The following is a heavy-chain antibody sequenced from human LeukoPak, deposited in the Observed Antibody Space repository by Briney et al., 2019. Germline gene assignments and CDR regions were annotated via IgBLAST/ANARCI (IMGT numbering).Heavy chain of an antibody. CDR2: IHYSGST. D-gene: IGHD5-18*01. J-gene: IGHJ4*02. CDR1: GGSISSYY. CDR3: ARDSDTAMGIFDY. Sequence: SETLSLTCAVSGGSISSYYWSWIRQPPGKGLEWIGYIHYSGSTNYNPSLKSRVTISVDTSKNQFSLKLSSVTAADTAVYFCARDSDTAMGIFDYWGQGTLVTVSS. V-gene: IGHV4-59*01.